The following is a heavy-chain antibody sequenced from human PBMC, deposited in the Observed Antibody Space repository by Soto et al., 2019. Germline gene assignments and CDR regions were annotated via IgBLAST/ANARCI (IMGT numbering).Heavy chain of an antibody. CDR1: GGSISSYY. Sequence: QVQLQESGPGLVKPSETLSLTCTVSGGSISSYYWSWIRQPPGKGLEWIAYISYSGSTNYNPSLKSRVTISVDTSRNPFSLRLSSVTAADTAVYYCARGGASAARHFDIWGQGTMVTVSS. CDR3: ARGGASAARHFDI. D-gene: IGHD2-2*01. J-gene: IGHJ3*02. CDR2: ISYSGST. V-gene: IGHV4-59*01.